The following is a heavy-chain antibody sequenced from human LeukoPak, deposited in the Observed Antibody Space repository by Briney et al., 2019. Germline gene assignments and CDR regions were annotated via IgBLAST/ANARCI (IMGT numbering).Heavy chain of an antibody. CDR1: GFTVSSNS. D-gene: IGHD3-22*01. J-gene: IGHJ4*02. Sequence: QTGGSLRLSSTVSGFTVSSNSMSWVRQAPGKGLEWVSFIYSDNTHYSDSVKGRFTISRDNAKNSLYLQMNSLRAEDTAVYYCARAYYYDSSGYYLDYWGQGTLVTVSS. CDR3: ARAYYYDSSGYYLDY. V-gene: IGHV3-53*01. CDR2: IYSDNT.